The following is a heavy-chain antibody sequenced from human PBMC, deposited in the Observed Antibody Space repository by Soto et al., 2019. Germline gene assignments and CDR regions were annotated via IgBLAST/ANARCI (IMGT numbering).Heavy chain of an antibody. V-gene: IGHV1-18*04. Sequence: VASVKVSCKTSGYRFPTYGINWVRQAPGQGLEWLGWTSTNNDDRNYAQKFRGRVTFTTDTSTSKAYMELRSQISDDTAVYFCARERYVASRHSHFDSWGQGTQVTVSS. J-gene: IGHJ4*02. D-gene: IGHD6-6*01. CDR3: ARERYVASRHSHFDS. CDR1: GYRFPTYG. CDR2: TSTNNDDR.